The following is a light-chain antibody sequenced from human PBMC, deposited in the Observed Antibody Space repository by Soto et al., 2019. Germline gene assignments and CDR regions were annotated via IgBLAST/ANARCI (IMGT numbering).Light chain of an antibody. CDR1: QGVTNK. CDR2: GAS. V-gene: IGKV3-15*01. CDR3: QQYNNWPLT. Sequence: EVVMTQSPAALSVSPGERATLSCRASQGVTNKLAWYQQIPGQAPRLLIHGASTRATGIPARFSGSGSGTEFTLTISSLQSEDFAVYYCQQYNNWPLTFGPGTKVDIK. J-gene: IGKJ3*01.